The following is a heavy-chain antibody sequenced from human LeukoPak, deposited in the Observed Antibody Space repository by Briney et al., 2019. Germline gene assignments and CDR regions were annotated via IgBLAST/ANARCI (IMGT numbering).Heavy chain of an antibody. CDR1: GYTFTSYG. D-gene: IGHD5-18*01. CDR3: ASGGYSYVTYYYYMDV. CDR2: ISTYNGNT. V-gene: IGHV1-18*01. J-gene: IGHJ6*03. Sequence: ASVKVSCKASGYTFTSYGISWVRQAPGQGLEWMGWISTYNGNTNYAQKFQGRVTITTDESTSTAYMELSSLRSEDTAVYYCASGGYSYVTYYYYMDVWGKGTTVTVSS.